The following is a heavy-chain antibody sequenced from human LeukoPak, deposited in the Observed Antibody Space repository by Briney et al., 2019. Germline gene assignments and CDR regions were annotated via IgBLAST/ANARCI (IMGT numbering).Heavy chain of an antibody. CDR2: ISYDGSNK. CDR1: GFTFSSYA. V-gene: IGHV3-30*04. D-gene: IGHD1-26*01. Sequence: GGSLRLSCAASGFTFSSYAMHWVRQAPGKGLEWVAVISYDGSNKYYADSVKGRFTISRDTSKNTLYLQMNSLRAEDTAVYYCARGSGSYYFDYWGQGTLVTVSS. CDR3: ARGSGSYYFDY. J-gene: IGHJ4*02.